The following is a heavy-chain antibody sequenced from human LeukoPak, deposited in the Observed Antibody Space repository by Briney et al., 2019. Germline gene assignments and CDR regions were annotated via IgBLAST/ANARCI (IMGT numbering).Heavy chain of an antibody. Sequence: SETLSLTCAVYGGSLSGYYWSWIRQPPGKGLEWIGEINHSGSTNNNPSLKSRVTISVDTSKNQFSLKLSSVTAADTAVYYCARGRLYYYGSGNRSGGYWFDPWGQGTLVTVSS. V-gene: IGHV4-34*01. J-gene: IGHJ5*02. CDR2: INHSGST. CDR1: GGSLSGYY. CDR3: ARGRLYYYGSGNRSGGYWFDP. D-gene: IGHD3-10*01.